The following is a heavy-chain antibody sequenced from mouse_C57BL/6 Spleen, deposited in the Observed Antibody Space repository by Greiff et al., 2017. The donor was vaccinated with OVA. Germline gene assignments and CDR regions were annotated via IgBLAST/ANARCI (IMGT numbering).Heavy chain of an antibody. D-gene: IGHD1-1*01. CDR1: GYTFTDYE. Sequence: QVQLKQSGAELVRPGASVTLSCKASGYTFTDYEMHWVKQTPVHGLEWIGAIDSETGGTAYNQKFKGKAILTADKSSSTAYMELRSLTSEDSAVYYCTGLLRYPAFAYWGQGTLVTVSA. CDR2: IDSETGGT. CDR3: TGLLRYPAFAY. V-gene: IGHV1-15*01. J-gene: IGHJ3*01.